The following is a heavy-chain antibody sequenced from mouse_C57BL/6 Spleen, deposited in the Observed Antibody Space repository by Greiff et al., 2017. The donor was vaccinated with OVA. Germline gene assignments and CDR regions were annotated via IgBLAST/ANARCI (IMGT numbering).Heavy chain of an antibody. V-gene: IGHV1-18*01. J-gene: IGHJ4*01. CDR2: INPNNGGT. Sequence: VQQQQSGPELVKPGASVKIPCKASGYTFTDYNMDWVKQSHGKSLEWIGDINPNNGGTIYNQKFKGKATLTVDKSSSTAYMELRSLTSEDTAVYYCARFYGNSFYYAMDYWGQGTSVTVSS. CDR1: GYTFTDYN. CDR3: ARFYGNSFYYAMDY. D-gene: IGHD2-1*01.